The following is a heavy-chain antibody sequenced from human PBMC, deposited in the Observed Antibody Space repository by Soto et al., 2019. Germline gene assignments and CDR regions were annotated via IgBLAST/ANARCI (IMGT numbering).Heavy chain of an antibody. Sequence: QVQLQQWGAGLLKPSETLSLTCAVYGGSFRGYYWSWIRQPPGKGLEWIGEIIHSGNTNYNPSLKSRGTISVDTSRNPFPLKLSSVTVADTAVYYCARGNSPAARWFDPWGQGTLVTVSS. J-gene: IGHJ5*02. D-gene: IGHD2-2*01. CDR1: GGSFRGYY. CDR3: ARGNSPAARWFDP. V-gene: IGHV4-34*01. CDR2: IIHSGNT.